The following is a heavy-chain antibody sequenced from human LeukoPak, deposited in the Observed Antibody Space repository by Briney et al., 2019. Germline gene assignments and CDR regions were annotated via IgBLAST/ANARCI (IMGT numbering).Heavy chain of an antibody. CDR1: GFTFSSYA. CDR2: ISYDGSNK. V-gene: IGHV3-30-3*01. CDR3: AKGTGDNCYTPLDY. D-gene: IGHD2-15*01. Sequence: PGRSLRLSCAASGFTFSSYAMHWVRQAPGKGLEWVAVISYDGSNKYYADSVKGRFTISRDNSKNTLHLQMSSLRAEDTAVYYCAKGTGDNCYTPLDYWGQGALVTVSS. J-gene: IGHJ4*02.